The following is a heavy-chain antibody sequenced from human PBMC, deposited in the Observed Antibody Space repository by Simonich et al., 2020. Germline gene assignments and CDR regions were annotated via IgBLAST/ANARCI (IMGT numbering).Heavy chain of an antibody. Sequence: VQLQQWGAGLLTPSETLSLTCAVYGGSFSGYYWSWIRQPPGKGLEGIGESNHSGSTNYNPSLKSRVTISVDTSKNQFSLTLSSVTAADTAVYYCARHLQLGPFDYWGQGTLVTVSS. J-gene: IGHJ4*02. D-gene: IGHD1-1*01. CDR1: GGSFSGYY. V-gene: IGHV4-34*01. CDR2: SNHSGST. CDR3: ARHLQLGPFDY.